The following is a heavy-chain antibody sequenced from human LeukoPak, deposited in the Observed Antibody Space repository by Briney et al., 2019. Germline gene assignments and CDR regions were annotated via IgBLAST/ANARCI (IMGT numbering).Heavy chain of an antibody. J-gene: IGHJ4*02. V-gene: IGHV4-39*01. Sequence: SETLSLTCTVSGGSISSSRYYWGWIRQPPGKGLEWIGSIYYSGSTYYNPSLKSRVTISVDTSKNQFSLKLSSVTAADTAVYYCARLEQQQLVDYWGQGTLVTVSS. CDR2: IYYSGST. D-gene: IGHD6-13*01. CDR3: ARLEQQQLVDY. CDR1: GGSISSSRYY.